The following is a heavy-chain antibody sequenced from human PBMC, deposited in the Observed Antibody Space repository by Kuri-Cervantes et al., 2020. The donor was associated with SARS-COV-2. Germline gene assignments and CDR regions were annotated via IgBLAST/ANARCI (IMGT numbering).Heavy chain of an antibody. CDR1: GFTFSSYD. CDR3: ARDLAAAGMDI. CDR2: IGTAGDP. V-gene: IGHV3-13*05. J-gene: IGHJ6*02. Sequence: GESLKISCAASGFTFSSYDMHWVRQATGKGLEWVSAIGTAGDPYYPGSVKGRFTISRENAKNSLYLQINSLRAEDTGVYYCARDLAAAGMDIWGQGTTVTVSS. D-gene: IGHD6-13*01.